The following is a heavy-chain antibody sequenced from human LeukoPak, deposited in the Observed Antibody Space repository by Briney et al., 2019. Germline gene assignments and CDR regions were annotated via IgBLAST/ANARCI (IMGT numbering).Heavy chain of an antibody. CDR3: AKGRGGYDSSGYYPYYFDY. CDR2: ISGSGGST. J-gene: IGHJ4*02. Sequence: GGSLRLSCAASGFTFSSHAMSWVRQAPGKGLEWVSAISGSGGSTYYADSVKGRFTISRDNSKNTLYLQMNSLRAEDTAVYYCAKGRGGYDSSGYYPYYFDYWGQGTLVTVSS. CDR1: GFTFSSHA. V-gene: IGHV3-23*01. D-gene: IGHD3-22*01.